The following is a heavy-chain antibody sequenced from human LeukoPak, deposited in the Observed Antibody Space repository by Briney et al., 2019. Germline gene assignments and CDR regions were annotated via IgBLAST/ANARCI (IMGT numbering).Heavy chain of an antibody. Sequence: SETLSLTCTVSGGSISSYYWSWIRQPPGKGLEWIGYIYYSGSTNYNPSLKSRVTISVDTSKNQFSLKLNSVTAADTAVYYCANSGGYCSGGYCYRTYSDFWGQGTLVTVSS. CDR3: ANSGGYCSGGYCYRTYSDF. CDR1: GGSISSYY. D-gene: IGHD2-15*01. J-gene: IGHJ4*02. V-gene: IGHV4-59*01. CDR2: IYYSGST.